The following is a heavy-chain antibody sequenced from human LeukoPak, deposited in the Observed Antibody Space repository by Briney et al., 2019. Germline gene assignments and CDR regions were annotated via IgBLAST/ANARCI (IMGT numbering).Heavy chain of an antibody. CDR3: ARGLSSGYLDYFDY. J-gene: IGHJ4*02. CDR2: IKEDGGGK. V-gene: IGHV3-7*05. CDR1: GFTFSSYW. Sequence: GGSLRLSCAASGFTFSSYWMSWVRQGPGKGLEWVANIKEDGGGKYYVDSVKGRFTISRDNAENSPYLHMNSLRAEDTAVYYCARGLSSGYLDYFDYWGQGTLVTVSS. D-gene: IGHD3-22*01.